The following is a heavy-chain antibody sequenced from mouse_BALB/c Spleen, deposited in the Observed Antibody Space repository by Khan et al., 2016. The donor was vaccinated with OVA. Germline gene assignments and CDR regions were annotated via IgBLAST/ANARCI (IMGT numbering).Heavy chain of an antibody. CDR1: GFTFSSFG. CDR2: ISSGRNTI. V-gene: IGHV5-17*02. D-gene: IGHD2-2*01. Sequence: EVELVESGGGLVQPGGSRKLSCAASGFTFSSFGMHWVRQAPEKGLEWVAYISSGRNTIYYADTVKGRFTISRDNPKHTLFLQMTSLRSEDTAMYDCARYTGYDLYYAMDYWGQGTSVTVSS. J-gene: IGHJ4*01. CDR3: ARYTGYDLYYAMDY.